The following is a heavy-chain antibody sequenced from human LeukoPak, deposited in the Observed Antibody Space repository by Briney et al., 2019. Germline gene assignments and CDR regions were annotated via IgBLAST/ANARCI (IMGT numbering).Heavy chain of an antibody. Sequence: GGSLRLSCAASGFTFSSYAMSWVRQAPGKGLEWVANIKQDGSEKYYVDSVKGRFTISRDNTKNSLYLQMNSLRAEDTAVYYCAREKYYYDSSGYNYYFDYWGQGTLVTVSS. D-gene: IGHD3-22*01. V-gene: IGHV3-7*01. CDR2: IKQDGSEK. CDR3: AREKYYYDSSGYNYYFDY. J-gene: IGHJ4*02. CDR1: GFTFSSYA.